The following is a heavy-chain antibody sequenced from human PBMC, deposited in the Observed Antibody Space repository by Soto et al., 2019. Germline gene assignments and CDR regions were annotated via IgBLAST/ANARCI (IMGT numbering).Heavy chain of an antibody. CDR2: ISAYNGNT. Sequence: WRRHKPGQGLEWMGWISAYNGNTNYAQKLQGRVTMTTDTSTSTAYMELRSLRSDDTAVYYCAREQQLVSSWFDPWGQGTLVTVSS. V-gene: IGHV1-18*01. J-gene: IGHJ5*02. D-gene: IGHD6-13*01. CDR3: AREQQLVSSWFDP.